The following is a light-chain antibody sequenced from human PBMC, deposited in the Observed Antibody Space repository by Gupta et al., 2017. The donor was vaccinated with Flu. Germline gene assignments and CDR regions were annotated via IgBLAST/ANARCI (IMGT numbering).Light chain of an antibody. V-gene: IGKV3-20*01. J-gene: IGKJ1*01. Sequence: EIVLTQSPGTLSLSPGERATLSCRASQSVSSSYLAWYQQKPGQAPRLLIYGASSRATGIPDTFSGSGSGTDFTLTISRLEPEDFAVYYCQQEGSSLRTFGQGTKVEIK. CDR1: QSVSSSY. CDR2: GAS. CDR3: QQEGSSLRT.